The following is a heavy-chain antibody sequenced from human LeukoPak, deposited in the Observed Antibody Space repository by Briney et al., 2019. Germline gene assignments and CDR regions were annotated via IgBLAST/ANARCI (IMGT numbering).Heavy chain of an antibody. V-gene: IGHV3-30-3*01. CDR2: ISYDGSNK. D-gene: IGHD6-19*01. Sequence: PGRSLRLSCAASGFTFSSYAMHWVRQAPGKGLEWVAVISYDGSNKYYADSVKGRFTIARDNSKNTLCLQMNSLRAEDTAVYYCARARSSDWYGFVGYWGQGTLVTVSS. J-gene: IGHJ4*02. CDR1: GFTFSSYA. CDR3: ARARSSDWYGFVGY.